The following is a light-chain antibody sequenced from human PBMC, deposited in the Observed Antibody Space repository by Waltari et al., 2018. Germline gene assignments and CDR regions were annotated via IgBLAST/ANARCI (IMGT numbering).Light chain of an antibody. J-gene: IGKJ2*01. Sequence: DIQMTQSPSSLPASVADRVTITCLVIQTISSYLNWYQQKPGKAPKLLIYAASSLQSGVPSRFSGSGSGTDFTLTISSLQPEDVATYYCQQSYSTPYTFGQGTKLEIK. CDR1: QTISSY. V-gene: IGKV1-39*01. CDR3: QQSYSTPYT. CDR2: AAS.